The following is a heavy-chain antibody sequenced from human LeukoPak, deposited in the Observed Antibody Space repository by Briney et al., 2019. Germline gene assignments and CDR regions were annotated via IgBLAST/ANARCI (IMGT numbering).Heavy chain of an antibody. CDR1: GFTFSSYS. CDR3: ARAPCDSSGWPYYFDY. J-gene: IGHJ4*02. Sequence: GSLRLSCAASGFTFSSYSMNWVRQAPGKGLEWVSSISSSSSYIYYADSVKGRFTISRDNAKNSLYLQMNSLRAEDTAVYYCARAPCDSSGWPYYFDYWGQGTLVTVSS. CDR2: ISSSSSYI. D-gene: IGHD6-19*01. V-gene: IGHV3-21*01.